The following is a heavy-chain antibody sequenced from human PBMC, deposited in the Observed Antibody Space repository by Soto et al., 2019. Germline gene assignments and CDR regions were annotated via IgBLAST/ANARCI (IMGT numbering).Heavy chain of an antibody. V-gene: IGHV3-7*01. CDR2: INQDGSEK. CDR1: GFTFSSYW. J-gene: IGHJ6*02. Sequence: EVRLVESGGGLVQPGGSLTLSCAASGFTFSSYWMTWVRQAPGKGLEWVANINQDGSEKYYMDSMKGRFTISRDNAKSSLLLELNSVRAEDAAVYYCARDRGRPDLRDTHYYDRRDLEYGMDVWGQGTTVTV. D-gene: IGHD3-22*01. CDR3: ARDRGRPDLRDTHYYDRRDLEYGMDV.